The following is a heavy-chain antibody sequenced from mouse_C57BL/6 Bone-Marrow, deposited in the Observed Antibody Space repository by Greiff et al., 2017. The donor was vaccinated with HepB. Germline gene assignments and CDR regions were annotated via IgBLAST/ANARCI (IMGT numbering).Heavy chain of an antibody. CDR1: GYSFTGYY. CDR2: INPSTGGT. CDR3: ARERVITDY. Sequence: VQLKQSGPELVKPGASVKISCKASGYSFTGYYMNWVKQSPEKSLEWIGEINPSTGGTTYNQKFKAKATLTVDKSSSTAYMQLKSLTSEDSAVYYCARERVITDYWGQGTSVTVSS. D-gene: IGHD1-1*01. J-gene: IGHJ4*01. V-gene: IGHV1-42*01.